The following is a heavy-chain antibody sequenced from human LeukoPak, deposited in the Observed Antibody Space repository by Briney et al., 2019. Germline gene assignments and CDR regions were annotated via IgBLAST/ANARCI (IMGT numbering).Heavy chain of an antibody. Sequence: KTSETLSLTCSVFRVSIRSYYWSWIRQSPGKGLEWIGYIHASGNTNLNPSLKSRFTISVDTSKNSLYLQMNSLRAEDTAVYYCAKVAAWELREPFDYWGQGTLVTVSS. D-gene: IGHD1-26*01. CDR2: IHASGNT. V-gene: IGHV4-4*08. CDR3: AKVAAWELREPFDY. CDR1: RVSIRSYY. J-gene: IGHJ4*02.